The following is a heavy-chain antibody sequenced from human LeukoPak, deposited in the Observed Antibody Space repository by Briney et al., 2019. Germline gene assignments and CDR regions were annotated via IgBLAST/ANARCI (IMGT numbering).Heavy chain of an antibody. CDR3: ARGDGFSGYDYFDY. V-gene: IGHV4-39*07. D-gene: IGHD5-12*01. CDR2: IYYSGST. Sequence: SETLSLTCTVSGGSISSSSYYWGWIRQPPGKGLEWIGSIYYSGSTYYNPSLKSRVTISVDTSKNQFSLKLSSVTAADTAVYYCARGDGFSGYDYFDYWGQGTLVTVSP. J-gene: IGHJ4*02. CDR1: GGSISSSSYY.